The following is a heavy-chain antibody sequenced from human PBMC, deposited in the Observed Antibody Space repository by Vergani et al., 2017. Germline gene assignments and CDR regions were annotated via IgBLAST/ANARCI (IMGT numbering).Heavy chain of an antibody. D-gene: IGHD3-10*01. Sequence: QVQLQESGPGLVKPSETLSLTCTVSGGSISSHYWSWIRQPPGKGLEWIGYIYYSGSTNYNPSLKSRVTISVDTSKNQFSLKLSSVTAADTAVYYWSRVKLLSYYYGSGSYYGPFEPWGQGTLVTVSS. V-gene: IGHV4-59*11. J-gene: IGHJ5*02. CDR3: SRVKLLSYYYGSGSYYGPFEP. CDR2: IYYSGST. CDR1: GGSISSHY.